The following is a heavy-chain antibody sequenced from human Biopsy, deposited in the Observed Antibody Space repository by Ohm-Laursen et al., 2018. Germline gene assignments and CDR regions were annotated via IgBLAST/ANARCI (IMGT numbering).Heavy chain of an antibody. CDR3: ARVEDSTRHWYFDL. CDR1: GYTFSDYI. V-gene: IGHV1-18*01. D-gene: IGHD2-2*01. Sequence: ASAKVSCKASGYTFSDYILNWVRQAPGQGLEWMGWINTRRGDTNYAQKFQGRVTMTRDTSTTTVFMELTSLRSDDTAMYYCARVEDSTRHWYFDLWGRGTQVTVSS. J-gene: IGHJ2*01. CDR2: INTRRGDT.